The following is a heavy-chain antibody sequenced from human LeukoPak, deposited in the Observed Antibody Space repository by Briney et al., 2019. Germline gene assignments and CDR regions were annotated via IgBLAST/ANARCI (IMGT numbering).Heavy chain of an antibody. Sequence: PGRSLRLSCAASGFTFDDYAMHWVRQAPGKGLEWVSGIRWNSGSIGYADSVKGRFTISRDNAKNSLYLQMNSLRAEDTALYYCAKDFFMGPNPDAFDIWGQGTMVTVSS. CDR3: AKDFFMGPNPDAFDI. V-gene: IGHV3-9*01. CDR2: IRWNSGSI. J-gene: IGHJ3*02. CDR1: GFTFDDYA. D-gene: IGHD1-14*01.